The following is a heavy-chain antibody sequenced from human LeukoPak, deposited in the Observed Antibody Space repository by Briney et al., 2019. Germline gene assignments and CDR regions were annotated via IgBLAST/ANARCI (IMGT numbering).Heavy chain of an antibody. D-gene: IGHD3-22*01. CDR2: IYYSGST. CDR1: GGSISSYY. Sequence: PSETLSLTCTVSGGSISSYYWRWIRQPPGKGLEGIGYIYYSGSTKYNPSLKSRVTLSVDTSKNQFSLKLSSVTAPDHGVYYLGRDRTLTYYYDSSGYGYYMDVWGKGTTVTVSS. J-gene: IGHJ6*03. CDR3: GRDRTLTYYYDSSGYGYYMDV. V-gene: IGHV4-59*01.